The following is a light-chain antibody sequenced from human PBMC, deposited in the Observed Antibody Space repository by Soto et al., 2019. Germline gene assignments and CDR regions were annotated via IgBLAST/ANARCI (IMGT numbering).Light chain of an antibody. CDR2: EGS. CDR1: RSDVGNYNL. J-gene: IGLJ1*01. CDR3: CSYVGSSAYV. Sequence: QSALTQPASVSGSPGQSITISCTEIRSDVGNYNLVSWYQQHPGKAPKLIIYEGSKRPSGVSNRFSGSKSGNTASLTISGLQAEDEADSYCCSYVGSSAYVFGTGTKVTVL. V-gene: IGLV2-23*01.